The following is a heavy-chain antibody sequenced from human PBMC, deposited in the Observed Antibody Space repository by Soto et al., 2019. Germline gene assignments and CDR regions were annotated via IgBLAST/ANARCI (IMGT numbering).Heavy chain of an antibody. CDR1: GGSFSGYY. D-gene: IGHD3-3*01. J-gene: IGHJ5*02. V-gene: IGHV4-34*01. CDR2: IDHSGYT. CDR3: ARVRDWFDP. Sequence: KSSETLSLTCAVYGGSFSGYYWNWICQPPGKGLEWIGEIDHSGYTNYNPSLKSRVTISVDTSKNQFSLRLTSVTAADTAVYYCARVRDWFDPWGQGTLVTVSS.